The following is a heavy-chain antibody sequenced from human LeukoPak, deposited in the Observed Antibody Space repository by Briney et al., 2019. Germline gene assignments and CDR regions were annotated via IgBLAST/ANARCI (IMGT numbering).Heavy chain of an antibody. CDR3: AKSGTRSWYSSGWYIYFQH. CDR2: INPSGGST. CDR1: GYTFTSYY. Sequence: ASVKVSCKASGYTFTSYYMHWVRQAPGQGLEWMGIINPSGGSTSYAQKFQGRVTMTRDTSTSTVYMELSSLRSEDTAVYYCAKSGTRSWYSSGWYIYFQHWGQGTLVTVSS. J-gene: IGHJ1*01. V-gene: IGHV1-46*01. D-gene: IGHD6-19*01.